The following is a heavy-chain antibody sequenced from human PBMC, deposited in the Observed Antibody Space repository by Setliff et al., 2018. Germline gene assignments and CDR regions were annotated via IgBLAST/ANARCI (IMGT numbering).Heavy chain of an antibody. CDR2: IYHTGTT. CDR3: ARDYGPNDY. Sequence: SETLSLTCTVSGGSISRSSYYWGWIRQPPGKGLEWIGSIYHTGTTYYNPSLKSRVTISVDTAKNQFSLRLSSVTAADTAVYFCARDYGPNDYWGQGSLVTVSS. V-gene: IGHV4-39*07. CDR1: GGSISRSSYY. D-gene: IGHD3-16*01. J-gene: IGHJ4*02.